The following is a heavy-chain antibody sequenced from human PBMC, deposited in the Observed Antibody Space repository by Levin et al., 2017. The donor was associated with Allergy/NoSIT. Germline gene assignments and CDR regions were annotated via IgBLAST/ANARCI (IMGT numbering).Heavy chain of an antibody. CDR3: ARAPNSGGYDY. V-gene: IGHV3-30-3*01. CDR2: VSDDGSYY. J-gene: IGHJ4*02. Sequence: TGGSLRLSCAASGFTFSAYAMHWVRQAPDKGLEWVALVSDDGSYYYYADSVKGRFTISRDNSKNTLFLQMNSLRAEDTAVYYCARAPNSGGYDYWGQGTLVTVSS. CDR1: GFTFSAYA. D-gene: IGHD1-26*01.